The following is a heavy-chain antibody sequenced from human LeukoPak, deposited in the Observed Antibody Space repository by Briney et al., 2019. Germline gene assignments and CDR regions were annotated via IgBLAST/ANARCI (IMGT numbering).Heavy chain of an antibody. CDR1: GFTFSSNY. D-gene: IGHD3-10*01. CDR2: IYSGGST. Sequence: TGGSLRLSCAASGFTFSSNYMSWVRQAPGKGLEWVSVIYSGGSTYYADSVKGRFTISRDNSKNTLYLQMNSLRAEDTAVYYCAKGGPTYYYGSGSYYPADYWGQGTLVTVS. CDR3: AKGGPTYYYGSGSYYPADY. J-gene: IGHJ4*02. V-gene: IGHV3-53*01.